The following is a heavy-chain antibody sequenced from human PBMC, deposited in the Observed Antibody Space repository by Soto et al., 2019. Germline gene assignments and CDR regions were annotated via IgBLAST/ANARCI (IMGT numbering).Heavy chain of an antibody. CDR2: IDPSDSYT. V-gene: IGHV5-10-1*01. Sequence: GESLKISCKGSGYSFTSYWISWVHQMPGKGLEWMGRIDPSDSYTNYSPSFQGHVTISADKSISTAYLQWSSLKASDTAMYYCERPGIAADLDYWGQGTLVTVSS. CDR3: ERPGIAADLDY. J-gene: IGHJ4*02. D-gene: IGHD6-13*01. CDR1: GYSFTSYW.